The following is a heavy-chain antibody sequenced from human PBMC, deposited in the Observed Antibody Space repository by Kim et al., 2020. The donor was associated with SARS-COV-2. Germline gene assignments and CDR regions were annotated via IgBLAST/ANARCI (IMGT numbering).Heavy chain of an antibody. V-gene: IGHV3-23*03. J-gene: IGHJ4*02. Sequence: RFNISRDNSKNTLYLQMNSLRAEDTAIYYCAKNGIAVAGNIKNHHYYFDYWGQGTLVTVSS. D-gene: IGHD6-19*01. CDR3: AKNGIAVAGNIKNHHYYFDY.